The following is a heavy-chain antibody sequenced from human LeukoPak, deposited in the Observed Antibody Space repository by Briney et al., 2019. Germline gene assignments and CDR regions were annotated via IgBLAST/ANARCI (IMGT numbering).Heavy chain of an antibody. CDR3: AREKVGATTVVDY. CDR1: GFTFRTSW. J-gene: IGHJ4*02. Sequence: GGSLRLSCAASGFTFRTSWMHWVRQAPGKGLVWVSLIKNDGITTTYADSVKGRFTISRDNAKNSLYLQMNSLRAEDTAVYYCAREKVGATTVVDYWGQGTLVTVSS. D-gene: IGHD1-26*01. V-gene: IGHV3-74*01. CDR2: IKNDGITT.